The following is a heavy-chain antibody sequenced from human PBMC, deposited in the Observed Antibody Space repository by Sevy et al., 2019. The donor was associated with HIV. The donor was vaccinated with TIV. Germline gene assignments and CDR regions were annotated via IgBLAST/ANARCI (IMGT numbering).Heavy chain of an antibody. CDR2: IRSKTYGGAT. CDR3: TRVRGTISPYYYYGIDV. V-gene: IGHV3-49*03. D-gene: IGHD3-16*01. J-gene: IGHJ6*02. Sequence: GGSLRLSCTASGFTFGDYAMSWCRQAPGKGLEWVGFIRSKTYGGATEYAASAKGRFTISRDDSKSIAYLQMNSLKTEDTAVYYCTRVRGTISPYYYYGIDVWGQGTTVTVSS. CDR1: GFTFGDYA.